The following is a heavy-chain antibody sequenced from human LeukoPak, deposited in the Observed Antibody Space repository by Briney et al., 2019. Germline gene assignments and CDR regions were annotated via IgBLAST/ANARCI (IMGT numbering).Heavy chain of an antibody. CDR1: GFTFSSYA. V-gene: IGHV3-33*08. Sequence: GGSLRLSCAASGFTFSSYAMSWVRQAPGKGLEWVAFIRYDGSNKYYADSVKGRFTISRDNAKNSLYLQMNSLRAEDTAVYYCARRLGRGYSGYAEGYWGQGTLVTVSS. D-gene: IGHD5-12*01. CDR3: ARRLGRGYSGYAEGY. CDR2: IRYDGSNK. J-gene: IGHJ4*02.